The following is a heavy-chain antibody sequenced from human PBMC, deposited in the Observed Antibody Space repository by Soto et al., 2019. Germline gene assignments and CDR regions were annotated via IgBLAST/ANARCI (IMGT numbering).Heavy chain of an antibody. CDR2: INPNSGNI. Sequence: ASVKVSCKASGNTFTSYDINWVRRATGHGLEWMGWINPNSGNIGYAQKFQGRVTMTRDTAIRTAYMEVSRLRSDDTAVYYCARGRASGSYYLLDYWGQGTLVTVSS. D-gene: IGHD3-10*01. CDR1: GNTFTSYD. CDR3: ARGRASGSYYLLDY. J-gene: IGHJ4*02. V-gene: IGHV1-8*01.